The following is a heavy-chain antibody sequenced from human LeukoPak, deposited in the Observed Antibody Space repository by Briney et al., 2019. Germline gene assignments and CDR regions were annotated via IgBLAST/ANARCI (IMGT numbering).Heavy chain of an antibody. D-gene: IGHD2-15*01. V-gene: IGHV4-39*07. Sequence: SETLSLTCTVSGGSISSSSYYWGWIRQPPGKGLEWIGSIYYSGSTYYNPSLKSRVTISVDTSKNQFSLKLSSVTAADTAVYYCARSVVVVAATPRAFGYWGQGTLVTVSS. J-gene: IGHJ4*02. CDR1: GGSISSSSYY. CDR3: ARSVVVVAATPRAFGY. CDR2: IYYSGST.